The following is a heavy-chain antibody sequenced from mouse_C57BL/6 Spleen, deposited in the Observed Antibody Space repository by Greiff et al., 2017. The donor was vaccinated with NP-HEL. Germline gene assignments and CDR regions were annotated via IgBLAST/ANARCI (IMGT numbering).Heavy chain of an antibody. J-gene: IGHJ4*01. CDR2: INPSNGGT. CDR3: ATYGSSFYAMDY. V-gene: IGHV1-53*01. Sequence: QVQLQQPGPELVKPGASVKLSCKASGYTFTSYWMHWVKQRPGQGLEWIGNINPSNGGTNYNEKFKSKATLTVDKSSSTAYMQLSSLTSEDSAVYYCATYGSSFYAMDYWGQGTSVTVSS. D-gene: IGHD1-1*01. CDR1: GYTFTSYW.